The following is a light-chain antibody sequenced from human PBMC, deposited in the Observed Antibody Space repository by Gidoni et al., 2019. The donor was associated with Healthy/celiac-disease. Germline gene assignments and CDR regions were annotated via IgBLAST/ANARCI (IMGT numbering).Light chain of an antibody. CDR2: GAS. CDR3: QQYNNWPPWT. V-gene: IGKV3-15*01. Sequence: ELLMPHPPAPRSVSPGERATLSCRASQSVSGNLAWYQQKPGQPPRLLIYGASPRATGIPARFSGSGSGTEFTLTISSLQSEDFAVYYCQQYNNWPPWTFGQGTKVEIK. CDR1: QSVSGN. J-gene: IGKJ1*01.